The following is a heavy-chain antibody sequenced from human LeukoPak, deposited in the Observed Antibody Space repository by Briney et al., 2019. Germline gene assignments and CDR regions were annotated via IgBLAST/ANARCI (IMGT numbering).Heavy chain of an antibody. CDR2: INPSGGST. CDR3: ARSKKFCRGGSCDFDY. J-gene: IGHJ4*02. V-gene: IGHV1-46*01. Sequence: AASVKVSCKASGYTFTSYYMHWVRQAPGQGLEWMGIINPSGGSTSYAQKFQGRVTMARDTSISTAYMELSRLRSDDTAVFYCARSKKFCRGGSCDFDYWGQGTLLTVSS. D-gene: IGHD2-15*01. CDR1: GYTFTSYY.